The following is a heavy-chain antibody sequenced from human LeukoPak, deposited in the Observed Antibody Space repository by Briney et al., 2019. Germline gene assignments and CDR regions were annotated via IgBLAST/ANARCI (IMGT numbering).Heavy chain of an antibody. V-gene: IGHV3-53*01. D-gene: IGHD2-15*01. J-gene: IGHJ6*02. Sequence: PGGSLRLSCAVSGFTVSSNYMSWVRQAPGKGLEWVSVIYSGGSTYYADSVKGRFTISRDNSKNTLYLQMNSLRAEGTAVYYCARELGYCSGASCYFKYYGMDVWGQGTTVTVFS. CDR2: IYSGGST. CDR1: GFTVSSNY. CDR3: ARELGYCSGASCYFKYYGMDV.